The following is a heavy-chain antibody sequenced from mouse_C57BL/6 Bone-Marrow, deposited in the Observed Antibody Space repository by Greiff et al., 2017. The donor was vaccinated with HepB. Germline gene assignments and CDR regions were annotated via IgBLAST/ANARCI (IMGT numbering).Heavy chain of an antibody. CDR3: ARRYYAYCFDY. D-gene: IGHD1-1*01. J-gene: IGHJ2*01. CDR2: INPSSGYT. V-gene: IGHV1-4*01. CDR1: GYTFTSYT. Sequence: QVQLKQSGAELARPCASVKMSCKASGYTFTSYTMHWVKQRPGQGLEWIGYINPSSGYTKYNQKVKEKATLTADKSSSTAYMLLSSLTSEDSAVYYCARRYYAYCFDYWGQGTTLTVSS.